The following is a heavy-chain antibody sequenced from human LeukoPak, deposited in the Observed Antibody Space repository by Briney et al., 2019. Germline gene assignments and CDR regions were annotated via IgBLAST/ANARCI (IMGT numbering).Heavy chain of an antibody. J-gene: IGHJ4*02. CDR2: ILPDGSNQ. CDR3: ARDRGYYDSSGYYYKGYFDS. Sequence: GSLRLSCAASGFTFSAYAMHWVRQAPGKGLEWVTFILPDGSNQYYADSVKGRFTISRDSSKSTLYLHMNSLRAEDTAVYYCARDRGYYDSSGYYYKGYFDSWGQGSQVTVSS. CDR1: GFTFSAYA. V-gene: IGHV3-30*04. D-gene: IGHD3-22*01.